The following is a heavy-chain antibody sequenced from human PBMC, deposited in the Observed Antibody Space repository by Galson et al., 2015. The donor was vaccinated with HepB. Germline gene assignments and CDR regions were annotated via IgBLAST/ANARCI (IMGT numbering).Heavy chain of an antibody. CDR1: GGSISSSSYY. CDR2: IYYSGST. CDR3: ARHCRSTSCYYYYYYYYMDV. V-gene: IGHV4-39*01. D-gene: IGHD2-2*01. J-gene: IGHJ6*03. Sequence: ETLSLTCTVSGGSISSSSYYWGWIRQPPGKGLEWIGSIYYSGSTYYNPSLKSRVTISVDTSKNQFSLKLSSVTAADTAVYYCARHCRSTSCYYYYYYYYMDVWGKGTTVTVSS.